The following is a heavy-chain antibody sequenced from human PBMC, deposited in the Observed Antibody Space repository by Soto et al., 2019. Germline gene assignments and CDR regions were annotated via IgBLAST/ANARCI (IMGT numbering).Heavy chain of an antibody. CDR3: ARSVPYSWTWFYP. D-gene: IGHD1-20*01. V-gene: IGHV1-3*01. J-gene: IGHJ5*02. CDR2: INAGNGNT. CDR1: GYTFTSYA. Sequence: QVQLVQSGAEVKKPGASVKVSCKASGYTFTSYAMHWVRQAPGQRLEWMGWINAGNGNTKYSQKFQDRVTITRDTSASTAYMELSSLRSEDTAVYSCARSVPYSWTWFYPWGQATLLTVSS.